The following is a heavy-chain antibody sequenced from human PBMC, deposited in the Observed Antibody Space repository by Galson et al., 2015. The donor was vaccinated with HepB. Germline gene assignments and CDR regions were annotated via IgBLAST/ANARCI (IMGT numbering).Heavy chain of an antibody. J-gene: IGHJ6*03. CDR3: ARGRLRFLEWLSPYMDV. V-gene: IGHV4-34*01. D-gene: IGHD3-3*01. CDR1: GGSFSGYY. Sequence: ETLSLTCAVYGGSFSGYYWSWIRQPPGKGLEWIGEINHSGSTNYNPSLKSRVTISVDTSKNQFSLKLSSVTAADTAVYYCARGRLRFLEWLSPYMDVWGKGTTVTVSS. CDR2: INHSGST.